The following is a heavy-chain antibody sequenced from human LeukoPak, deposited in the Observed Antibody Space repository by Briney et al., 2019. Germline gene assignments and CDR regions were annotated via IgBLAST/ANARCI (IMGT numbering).Heavy chain of an antibody. CDR1: GYILTTYF. Sequence: ASVKVSCKASGYILTTYFMHWVRQAPGQGLVWMGFINPSGGTTGYSQKFQGRVTMTRDTSTSKVYMALSSLRSEDTAVYYCARVRGHGDMIDYWGQGTLVTVSS. CDR2: INPSGGTT. V-gene: IGHV1-46*01. J-gene: IGHJ4*01. D-gene: IGHD3-10*01. CDR3: ARVRGHGDMIDY.